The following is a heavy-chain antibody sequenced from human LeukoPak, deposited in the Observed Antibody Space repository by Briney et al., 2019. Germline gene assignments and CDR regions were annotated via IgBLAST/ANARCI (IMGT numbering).Heavy chain of an antibody. Sequence: GGSLRLSCAASGFTFSSSAMSWVRQAPGKGLEWVSAISNNGGYTYYADSVQGRFTISRDNSKSTLCLQMNSLRAEDTAVYYCAKPLGAVDTWLKFDYWGQGTLVTVSS. J-gene: IGHJ4*02. V-gene: IGHV3-23*01. CDR1: GFTFSSSA. CDR3: AKPLGAVDTWLKFDY. D-gene: IGHD6-13*01. CDR2: ISNNGGYT.